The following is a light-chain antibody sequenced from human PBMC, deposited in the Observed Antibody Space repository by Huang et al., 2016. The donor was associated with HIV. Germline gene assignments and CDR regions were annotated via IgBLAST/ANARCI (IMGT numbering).Light chain of an antibody. CDR1: QSVSSSY. Sequence: EIVLTQSPGTLSLSPGERATLSCRASQSVSSSYLAWYQQKPGQAPRLLIYGASSRASGIPDRFSGSGSGRDFTLTINRPEPEDFAVYYCQQYASSPYTFGQGTKLEIK. CDR2: GAS. J-gene: IGKJ2*01. CDR3: QQYASSPYT. V-gene: IGKV3-20*01.